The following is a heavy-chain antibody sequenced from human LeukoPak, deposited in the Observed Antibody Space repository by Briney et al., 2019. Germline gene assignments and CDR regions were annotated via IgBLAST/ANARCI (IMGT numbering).Heavy chain of an antibody. CDR3: ARTTAGDYGGIDY. V-gene: IGHV4-34*01. CDR2: INHSGST. D-gene: IGHD4-23*01. CDR1: GGSFSGYY. Sequence: KASETMSLTCAVYGGSFSGYYWSWIRQPPGKGLEWIGEINHSGSTNYNPSLKSRVTISVDTSKNQFSLKLSSVTAADTAVYYCARTTAGDYGGIDYWGQGTLVTVSS. J-gene: IGHJ4*02.